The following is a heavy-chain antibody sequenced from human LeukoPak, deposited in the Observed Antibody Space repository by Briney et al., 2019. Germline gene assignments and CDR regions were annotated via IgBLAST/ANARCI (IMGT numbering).Heavy chain of an antibody. Sequence: ASVKVSCKASGYTFTSYAMNWVRQAPGRGLEWMGWINTNTGNPTYAQGFTGRFVFSLDTSVSTAYLQISSLKAEDTAVYYCARVVYSSSWYAQYYFDYWGQGTLVTVSS. CDR3: ARVVYSSSWYAQYYFDY. V-gene: IGHV7-4-1*02. CDR1: GYTFTSYA. D-gene: IGHD6-13*01. J-gene: IGHJ4*02. CDR2: INTNTGNP.